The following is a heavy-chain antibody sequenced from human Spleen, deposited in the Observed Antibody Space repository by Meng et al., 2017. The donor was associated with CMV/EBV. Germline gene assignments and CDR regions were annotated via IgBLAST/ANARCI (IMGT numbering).Heavy chain of an antibody. J-gene: IGHJ6*02. D-gene: IGHD3-3*01. V-gene: IGHV1-8*01. CDR1: GYTFTNYD. CDR2: MNPNSGNT. Sequence: ASVKVSCKASGYTFTNYDINWVRQATGQGLEWMGWMNPNSGNTGYAQKFQGRVTITRNTSISTAYMELSSLRSEDTAVYYCARGPRFLEWLSSLYYYYYGMDVWGQGTTVTVSS. CDR3: ARGPRFLEWLSSLYYYYYGMDV.